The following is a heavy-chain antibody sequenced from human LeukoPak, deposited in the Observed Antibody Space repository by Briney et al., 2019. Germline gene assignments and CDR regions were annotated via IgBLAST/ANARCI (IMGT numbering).Heavy chain of an antibody. CDR2: ISSSGSTI. Sequence: QPGGSLRLSCAASGFTFSSYEMNWVRQAPGKGLEWVSYISSSGSTIYYADSVKGRFTISRDNAKNSLYLQMNSLRAEDTAVYYCARDHRYSSGWYADYGIDVWGKGTTVTVSS. J-gene: IGHJ6*04. CDR3: ARDHRYSSGWYADYGIDV. D-gene: IGHD6-19*01. V-gene: IGHV3-48*03. CDR1: GFTFSSYE.